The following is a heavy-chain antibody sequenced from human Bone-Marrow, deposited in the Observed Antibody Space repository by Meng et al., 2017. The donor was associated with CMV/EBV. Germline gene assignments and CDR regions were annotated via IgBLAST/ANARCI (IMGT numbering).Heavy chain of an antibody. D-gene: IGHD3-3*01. CDR1: GYTFTSYY. J-gene: IGHJ6*01. CDR3: ARDLSLLRSQTYYYGMDV. V-gene: IGHV1-46*01. Sequence: ASVKVSCKASGYTFTSYYMHWVRQAPGQGLEWMGIINPSGGSTSYAQKFQGRVTMTRDTSTSTVYMELSSLRSEDTAVYYCARDLSLLRSQTYYYGMDVWGQGPTVTGSS. CDR2: INPSGGST.